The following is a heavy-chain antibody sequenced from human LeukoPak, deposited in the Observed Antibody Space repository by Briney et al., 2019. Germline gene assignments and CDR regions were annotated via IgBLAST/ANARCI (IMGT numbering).Heavy chain of an antibody. J-gene: IGHJ4*02. CDR3: ARDVDY. CDR1: GFTFSSYW. CDR2: INHNGNVD. Sequence: PGGSLRLCCAASGFTFSSYWMNWARQAPGKGLEWVASINHNGNVDYYVDSVRGRFTISRDNAKNSLYLQMNSLRAEDTAVYYCARDVDYWGQGTLVTVSS. V-gene: IGHV3-7*01.